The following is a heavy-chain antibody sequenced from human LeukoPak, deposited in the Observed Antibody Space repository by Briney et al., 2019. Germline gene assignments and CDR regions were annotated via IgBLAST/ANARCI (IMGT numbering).Heavy chain of an antibody. J-gene: IGHJ4*02. Sequence: GGSLRLSCAASGFTLVDYGMSWVRHAAGKGLEWVSGINWNGGSTGYADSVKGRFTISRDNAKNSLYLQMNSLRAEDTALYYCARAPNYYDSSGYYFDYWGQGTLVTVSS. D-gene: IGHD3-22*01. V-gene: IGHV3-20*04. CDR3: ARAPNYYDSSGYYFDY. CDR1: GFTLVDYG. CDR2: INWNGGST.